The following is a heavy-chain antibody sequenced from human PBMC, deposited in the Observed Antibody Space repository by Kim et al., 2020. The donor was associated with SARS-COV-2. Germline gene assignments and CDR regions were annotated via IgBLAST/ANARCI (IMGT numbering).Heavy chain of an antibody. V-gene: IGHV1-69*13. J-gene: IGHJ5*02. Sequence: SVKVSCKASGGTFSSYAISWVRQAPGQGLEWMGGIIPIFGTANYAQKFQGRVTITADESTSTAYMELSSLRSEDTAVYYCARSGRYSYAWGWFAPWGQGTLVTVSS. D-gene: IGHD5-18*01. CDR2: IIPIFGTA. CDR3: ARSGRYSYAWGWFAP. CDR1: GGTFSSYA.